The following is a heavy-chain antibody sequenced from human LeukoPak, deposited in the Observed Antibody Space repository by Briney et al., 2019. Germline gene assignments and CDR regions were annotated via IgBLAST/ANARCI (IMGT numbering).Heavy chain of an antibody. V-gene: IGHV1-69*05. D-gene: IGHD3-10*01. CDR1: GGTFSSYA. Sequence: SVKVSCKASGGTFSSYAISWVRRAPGQGLEWMGGIIPIFGTANYAQKFQGRVTITTDESTSTAYMELSSLRSEDTAVYYCARAKSGTHDAFDIWGQGTMVTVSS. CDR2: IIPIFGTA. CDR3: ARAKSGTHDAFDI. J-gene: IGHJ3*02.